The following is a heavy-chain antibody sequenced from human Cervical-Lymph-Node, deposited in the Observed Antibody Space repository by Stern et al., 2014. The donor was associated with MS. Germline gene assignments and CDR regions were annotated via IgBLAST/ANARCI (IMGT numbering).Heavy chain of an antibody. V-gene: IGHV1-18*01. CDR2: ISGYNDNT. D-gene: IGHD6-19*01. J-gene: IGHJ5*02. CDR3: ARDPRVAVAGTGGGFDP. CDR1: GYTFTNYG. Sequence: VQLVESGAEVKKPGASVKVSCKSSGYTFTNYGISWVRQAPGQGLEWMGWISGYNDNTNYVEKFQGRVTMTPDTSTTPAYIELRSLRSDDTAVYYCARDPRVAVAGTGGGFDPWGQGTLVTVSS.